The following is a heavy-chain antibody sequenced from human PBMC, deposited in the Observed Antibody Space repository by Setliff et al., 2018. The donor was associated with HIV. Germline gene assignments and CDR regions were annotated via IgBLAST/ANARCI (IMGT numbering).Heavy chain of an antibody. Sequence: SETLSLTCTVSGGSITRTPYYWGWIRQPPGKGLEWIGEINHSGSTNYNPSLKSRVTISVDTSKNQFSLQLSSVTAANTAIYYCARGGPAVAYAVDVWGQGTTVTVSS. D-gene: IGHD5-12*01. CDR3: ARGGPAVAYAVDV. CDR2: INHSGST. V-gene: IGHV4-39*07. J-gene: IGHJ6*02. CDR1: GGSITRTPYY.